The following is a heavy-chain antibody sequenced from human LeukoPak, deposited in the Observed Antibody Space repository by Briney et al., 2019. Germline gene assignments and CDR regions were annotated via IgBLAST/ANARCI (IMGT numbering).Heavy chain of an antibody. CDR3: VRVGEIWSNGGYFDS. CDR2: IYSIGTT. V-gene: IGHV4-4*07. J-gene: IGHJ4*01. Sequence: SETLSLTCTVSGGSITSHYWSWIRQPAGKGLEWLGRIYSIGTTAYNASLTSRLTMSVDTSKSQLSLKLNSVTAADTAVYYCVRVGEIWSNGGYFDSWGQGTLVTVSS. CDR1: GGSITSHY. D-gene: IGHD3-16*01.